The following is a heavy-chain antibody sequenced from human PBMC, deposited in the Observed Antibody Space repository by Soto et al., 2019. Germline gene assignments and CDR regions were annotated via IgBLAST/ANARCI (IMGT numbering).Heavy chain of an antibody. D-gene: IGHD3-10*01. V-gene: IGHV3-23*01. CDR2: ISGSGGST. J-gene: IGHJ6*02. Sequence: GGSLRLSCAASGFTFSSYAMSWVRQAPGKGLEWVSAISGSGGSTYYADSVKGRFTISRDNSKNTLYLQMNSLRAEDTAVYYCEKVKSPITPYYYGMDVWGQGTTVTVSS. CDR3: EKVKSPITPYYYGMDV. CDR1: GFTFSSYA.